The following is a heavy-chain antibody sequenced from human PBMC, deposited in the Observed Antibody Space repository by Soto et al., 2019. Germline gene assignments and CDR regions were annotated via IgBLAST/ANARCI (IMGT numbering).Heavy chain of an antibody. J-gene: IGHJ4*02. CDR2: ISSSGSTI. Sequence: EVQLVESGGGLVQPGGSLRLSCAASGFTFNSYEMNWVRQAPGKGLEWVSYISSSGSTIYYADSVKGRFTISRDNAKNSLYLQMNSLRAEDTAVYYCARASEQASEGGFDYWGQGTLVTVSS. D-gene: IGHD1-26*01. CDR1: GFTFNSYE. V-gene: IGHV3-48*03. CDR3: ARASEQASEGGFDY.